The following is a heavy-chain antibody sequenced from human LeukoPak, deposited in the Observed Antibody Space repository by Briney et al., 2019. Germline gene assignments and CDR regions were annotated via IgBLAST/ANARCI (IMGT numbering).Heavy chain of an antibody. D-gene: IGHD2-21*01. CDR2: IRSKANSYAT. J-gene: IGHJ6*02. CDR1: GFAFGKSV. CDR3: TRHLEVGDWRHYGMDV. V-gene: IGHV3-73*01. Sequence: KVSCTPTGFAFGKSVDHGVRRIIKKKLEWVGRIRSKANSYATAYAASVKGRFNISRDDSKNTAYLQMNSLKTEDTAVYYCTRHLEVGDWRHYGMDVWGQGTTVTVSS.